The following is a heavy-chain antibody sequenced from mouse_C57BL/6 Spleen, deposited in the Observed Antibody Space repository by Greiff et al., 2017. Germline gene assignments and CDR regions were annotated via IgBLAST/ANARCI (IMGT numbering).Heavy chain of an antibody. J-gene: IGHJ3*01. CDR3: ARHGSREAY. V-gene: IGHV1-69*01. CDR1: GYTFTSYW. CDR2: IDPSDSYT. Sequence: QVQLKQPGAELVMPGASVKLSCKASGYTFTSYWMHWVKQRPGQGLEWIGEIDPSDSYTNYNQKFKGKSTLTVDKSSSTAYMQLSSLTSEDSAVYYCARHGSREAYWGQGTLVTVSA. D-gene: IGHD1-1*01.